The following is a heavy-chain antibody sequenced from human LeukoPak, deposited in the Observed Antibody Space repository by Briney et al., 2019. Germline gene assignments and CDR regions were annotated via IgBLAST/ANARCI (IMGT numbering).Heavy chain of an antibody. CDR1: GFTFSNCG. CDR3: AREGTGSYMDV. J-gene: IGHJ6*03. Sequence: GGSLRLSCAASGFTFSNCGMHWVRQAPGKGLEWVAFIRNDGSIKYYADSVKGRFSISRDNAKNTLYLQVNSLRVEDTAVYYCAREGTGSYMDVWGKGTTVTVSS. D-gene: IGHD1/OR15-1a*01. CDR2: IRNDGSIK. V-gene: IGHV3-30*02.